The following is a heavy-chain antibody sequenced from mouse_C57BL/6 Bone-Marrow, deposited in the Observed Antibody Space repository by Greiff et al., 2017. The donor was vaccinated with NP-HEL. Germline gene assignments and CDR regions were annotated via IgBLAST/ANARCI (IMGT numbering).Heavy chain of an antibody. V-gene: IGHV2-5*01. D-gene: IGHD2-3*01. Sequence: QVQLKQSGPGLVQPSQSLSITCTVSGFSLTSYGVHWVRQSPGKGLEWLGVIWRGGSTDYNAAFMSRLSIPKDNSKSQVFFKMKRLQADDTAIFYCASYDGPFAYWGQGTLVTVSA. CDR1: GFSLTSYG. J-gene: IGHJ3*01. CDR3: ASYDGPFAY. CDR2: IWRGGST.